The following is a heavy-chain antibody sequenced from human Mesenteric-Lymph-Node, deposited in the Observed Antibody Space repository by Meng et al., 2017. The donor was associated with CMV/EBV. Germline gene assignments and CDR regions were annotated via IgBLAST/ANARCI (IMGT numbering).Heavy chain of an antibody. D-gene: IGHD2-15*01. Sequence: GGSLRLSCVTSGFDFRNSWMHWVRQAPGKGLEWVSSISSRRGDTYYPDSVKGRFTISRDDSENTLYLEMESLRREDTAVYYCTRHYSLHDPFDFWGRGTLVTVSS. CDR2: ISSRRGDT. J-gene: IGHJ4*02. CDR3: TRHYSLHDPFDF. V-gene: IGHV3-21*04. CDR1: GFDFRNSW.